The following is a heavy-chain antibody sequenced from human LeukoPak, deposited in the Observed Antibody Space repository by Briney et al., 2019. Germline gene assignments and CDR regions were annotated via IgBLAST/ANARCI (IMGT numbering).Heavy chain of an antibody. J-gene: IGHJ4*02. CDR2: IYSGGST. Sequence: GGSLRLSCAASGFTVSSIYMNWVRQAAGKGLEWVSVIYSGGSTNYADSVKGRFTISRDNSKNTLYLQMDSLRAEDTAVYYCARDAGEAVTGTIYDCWGQGTLVTVSS. CDR1: GFTVSSIY. CDR3: ARDAGEAVTGTIYDC. V-gene: IGHV3-53*01. D-gene: IGHD6-19*01.